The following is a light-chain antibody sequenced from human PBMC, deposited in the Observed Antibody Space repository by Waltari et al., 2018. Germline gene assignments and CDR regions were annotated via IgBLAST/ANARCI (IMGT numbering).Light chain of an antibody. V-gene: IGLV2-14*03. CDR2: DVN. Sequence: QSALTQPASVSGSPGPSITISCIGTSSDVGGYNFVSWYQQHPGKAPKLMIYDVNNRPAGVSKRVSGSKSGNTASLTISGLQAEDEADYYCSSYTSTSTVVFGGGTKLTVL. CDR1: SSDVGGYNF. J-gene: IGLJ2*01. CDR3: SSYTSTSTVV.